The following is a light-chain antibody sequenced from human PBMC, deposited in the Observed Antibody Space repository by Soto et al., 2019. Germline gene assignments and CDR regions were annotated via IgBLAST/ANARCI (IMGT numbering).Light chain of an antibody. Sequence: IPLTQSPSSLSASMGDRVTIPCRASQGIINYLAWYQQKPGKAPKLLIYGAFTLQGGDPSRVSGSGSGTDITLTVSSLQPEELATDYCQQLYMYPPTFGPGTKVDIK. CDR2: GAF. CDR1: QGIINY. V-gene: IGKV1-9*01. CDR3: QQLYMYPPT. J-gene: IGKJ3*01.